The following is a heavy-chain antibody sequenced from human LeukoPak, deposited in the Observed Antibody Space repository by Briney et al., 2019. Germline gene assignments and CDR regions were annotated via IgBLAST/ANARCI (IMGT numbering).Heavy chain of an antibody. CDR3: ARDIGPGSSSPLPEY. D-gene: IGHD6-6*01. Sequence: ASVKVSCKASGYTFTSYGISWVRQAPGQGLEWMGWISAYNGNTNYAQKLQGRVTMTTDTSTSTAYMELRSLRSDDTAVYYCARDIGPGSSSPLPEYWGQGTLVTVSS. J-gene: IGHJ4*02. V-gene: IGHV1-18*01. CDR2: ISAYNGNT. CDR1: GYTFTSYG.